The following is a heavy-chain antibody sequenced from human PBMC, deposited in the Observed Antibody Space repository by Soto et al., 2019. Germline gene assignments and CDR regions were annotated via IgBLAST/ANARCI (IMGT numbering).Heavy chain of an antibody. CDR3: ARTSRGSGWFFYGMDV. CDR1: GFTFSSYA. D-gene: IGHD6-19*01. V-gene: IGHV3-30-3*01. Sequence: QVQLVESGGGVVQPGRSLRLSCAASGFTFSSYAMHWVRQAPGKGLEWVAVISYDGSNKYYADSVKGRFTISRDNSKNTLYLQMNSLRAEDTAVYYCARTSRGSGWFFYGMDVWGQGTTVTVSS. CDR2: ISYDGSNK. J-gene: IGHJ6*02.